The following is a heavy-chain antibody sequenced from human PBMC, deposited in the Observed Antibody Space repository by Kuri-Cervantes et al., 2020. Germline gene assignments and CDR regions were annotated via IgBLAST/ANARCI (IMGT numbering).Heavy chain of an antibody. CDR1: GFTFGTYG. D-gene: IGHD2-2*01. CDR2: IWYDEGIK. V-gene: IGHV3-33*06. Sequence: GGSLRLSCAASGFTFGTYGMHWVRQTPGKGLEWVALIWYDEGIKYSADSVKGRFTISRDNSKNTLYLQMNSLRAEDTAVYYCAKEGVEYCSSTSCLSSFDYWGQGTLVTVSS. CDR3: AKEGVEYCSSTSCLSSFDY. J-gene: IGHJ4*02.